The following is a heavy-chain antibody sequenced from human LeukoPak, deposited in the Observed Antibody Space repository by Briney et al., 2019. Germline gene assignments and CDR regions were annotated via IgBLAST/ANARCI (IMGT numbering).Heavy chain of an antibody. D-gene: IGHD1-26*01. J-gene: IGHJ4*02. CDR2: IWYDGSNK. V-gene: IGHV3-33*01. CDR3: ARDSGSYFH. CDR1: GFTFSSYG. Sequence: GGSLRLSCAASGFTFSSYGMHWVRQAPGKGLEWVAIIWYDGSNKYYADSVKGRFTISRDNSKNTLYLQMNSLRAEDTAVYYCARDSGSYFHWGQGTLVTVSS.